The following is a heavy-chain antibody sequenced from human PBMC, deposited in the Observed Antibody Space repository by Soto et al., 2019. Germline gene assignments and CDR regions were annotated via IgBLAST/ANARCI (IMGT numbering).Heavy chain of an antibody. V-gene: IGHV3-30*18. Sequence: QVQLVESGGGVVQPGRSLRLSCAASGFTFSSYGMHWVRQAPGKGLEWVAGISYDGSNKYYADSVKGRFTISRDNSKNTLYLQMNSLRAKDTAVYYCAKARLRFLGWGVDYWGQGTLVTVSS. CDR1: GFTFSSYG. D-gene: IGHD3-3*01. CDR2: ISYDGSNK. CDR3: AKARLRFLGWGVDY. J-gene: IGHJ4*02.